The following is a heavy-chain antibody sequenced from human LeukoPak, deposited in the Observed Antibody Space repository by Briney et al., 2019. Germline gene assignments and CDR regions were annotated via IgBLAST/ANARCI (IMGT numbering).Heavy chain of an antibody. V-gene: IGHV4-39*07. Sequence: SETLSLTCTVSGGSISSSTYYWGWIRQPPGKGLEWIGSIYCSGNTYYSPSLMSRVTISVDTSKNQFSLILRSVTAADTAVYYCARAPHFFDTSGSRYYFDYWGQGALVTVSS. J-gene: IGHJ4*02. CDR1: GGSISSSTYY. CDR3: ARAPHFFDTSGSRYYFDY. CDR2: IYCSGNT. D-gene: IGHD3-22*01.